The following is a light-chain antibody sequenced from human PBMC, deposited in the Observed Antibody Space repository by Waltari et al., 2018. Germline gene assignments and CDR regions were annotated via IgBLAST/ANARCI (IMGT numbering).Light chain of an antibody. Sequence: EIVLTQSPGTLSLSPGERATLSCRASQTISGSWLTWYQQKPGQAPRLVIYGASIRATAIPDRFSGRGSGTDFTLTISRLEPEDFAGYYCQQYDGSSVTFGGGTKVEIK. CDR3: QQYDGSSVT. J-gene: IGKJ4*01. CDR1: QTISGSW. V-gene: IGKV3-20*01. CDR2: GAS.